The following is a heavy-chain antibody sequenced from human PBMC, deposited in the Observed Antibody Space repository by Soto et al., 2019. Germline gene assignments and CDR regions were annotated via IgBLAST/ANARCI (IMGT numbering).Heavy chain of an antibody. CDR1: GGSFPSDT. J-gene: IGHJ3*02. Sequence: QVQLMQSGAEVKKPGSSVKVSCKASGGSFPSDTISWVRQAPGQGLEWLGGIVPVFGTPNHAQKFQGRVTIPADGSTNTAYMELTSLRPEDTAVYYCTRPSSGYYHDAFDIWGQGTVVTVSS. D-gene: IGHD3-22*01. CDR3: TRPSSGYYHDAFDI. V-gene: IGHV1-69*01. CDR2: IVPVFGTP.